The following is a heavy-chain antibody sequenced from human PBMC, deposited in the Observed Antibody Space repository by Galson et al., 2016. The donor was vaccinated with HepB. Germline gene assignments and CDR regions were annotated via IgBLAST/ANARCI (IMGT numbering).Heavy chain of an antibody. CDR1: GFTFTNYA. CDR2: ITGSDGGT. J-gene: IGHJ4*02. CDR3: AKGSNGWTKFIDF. V-gene: IGHV3-23*01. Sequence: SLRLSCAASGFTFTNYAMSWVRQAPGKGLEGVSGITGSDGGTRYEASVKGRFIISRDNSKNTLYLQMDSLRAEDTAVYYCAKGSNGWTKFIDFLGQGTLVTVSS. D-gene: IGHD6-19*01.